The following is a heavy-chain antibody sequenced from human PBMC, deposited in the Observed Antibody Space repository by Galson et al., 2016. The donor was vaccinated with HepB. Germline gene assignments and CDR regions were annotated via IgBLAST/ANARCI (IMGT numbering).Heavy chain of an antibody. CDR2: VYPDDSDT. CDR3: ARRMASLHYFGLDH. J-gene: IGHJ6*02. D-gene: IGHD2-2*01. CDR1: GYSFPHYW. V-gene: IGHV5-51*01. Sequence: QSGAEVKKPGDSLKISCKGPGYSFPHYWIVWVRQMPGRGLEWMGIVYPDDSDTTYSPSFQGQVTISVDKSIDTAYLQWNSLQSSDTANYYCARRMASLHYFGLDHWDQGTTVTVS.